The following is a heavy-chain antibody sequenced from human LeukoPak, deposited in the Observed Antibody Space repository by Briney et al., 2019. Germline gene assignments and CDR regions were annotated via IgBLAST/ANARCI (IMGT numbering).Heavy chain of an antibody. D-gene: IGHD4-11*01. J-gene: IGHJ4*02. V-gene: IGHV3-66*02. CDR3: ARAGLTTDY. CDR2: IYSGGST. CDR1: GFTVSSNY. Sequence: PGRCLRLSCAASGFTVSSNYMSWVRQAPGKGLEWGSVIYSGGSTYYADSVKGRFTISRDKSKNTLYLQMNSLRAEDTAVYYCARAGLTTDYWGQGTLVTASS.